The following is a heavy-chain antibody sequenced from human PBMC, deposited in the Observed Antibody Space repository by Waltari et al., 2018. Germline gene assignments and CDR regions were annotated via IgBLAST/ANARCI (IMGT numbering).Heavy chain of an antibody. CDR3: ARGGGRQQLTYYYGMDV. D-gene: IGHD6-13*01. V-gene: IGHV1-3*01. Sequence: QVQLVQSGAEVKKPGASVKVSCKASGYTFTSYAMHWVRQAPGPRLAWMGWINAGNGNTKYSQKFQGRVTITRDTSASTAYMELSSLRSEDTAVYYCARGGGRQQLTYYYGMDVWGQGTTVTVSS. CDR2: INAGNGNT. J-gene: IGHJ6*02. CDR1: GYTFTSYA.